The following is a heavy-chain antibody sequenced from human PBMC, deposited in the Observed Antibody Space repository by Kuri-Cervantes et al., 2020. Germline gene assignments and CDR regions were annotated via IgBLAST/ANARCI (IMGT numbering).Heavy chain of an antibody. CDR1: GYTFTSYG. D-gene: IGHD3-9*01. CDR2: IIPIFGTA. V-gene: IGHV1-69*05. Sequence: SVKVSCKASGYTFTSYGINWVRQAPGQGLEWMGGIIPIFGTANYAQKFQGRVTISTDESTSTAYMELSSLRFEDTAVYYCARGGRRYDILTGYSPDYYMDVWGKGTTVTVSS. CDR3: ARGGRRYDILTGYSPDYYMDV. J-gene: IGHJ6*03.